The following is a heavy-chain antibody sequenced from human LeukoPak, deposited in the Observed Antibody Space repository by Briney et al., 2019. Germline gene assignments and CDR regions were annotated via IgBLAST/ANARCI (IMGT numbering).Heavy chain of an antibody. CDR1: GFSFISYG. V-gene: IGHV3-30*18. J-gene: IGHJ4*02. D-gene: IGHD4-17*01. CDR2: ISDDGRNK. Sequence: PGGSLRLSCAASGFSFISYGMHWVRQAPGKGLEWVGVISDDGRNKKYADSVKGRFTISRDNSKDTLYLQMNSLRDEDTAVYYCAKRPSGYGDYVTYFDYWSQGTLVTVSS. CDR3: AKRPSGYGDYVTYFDY.